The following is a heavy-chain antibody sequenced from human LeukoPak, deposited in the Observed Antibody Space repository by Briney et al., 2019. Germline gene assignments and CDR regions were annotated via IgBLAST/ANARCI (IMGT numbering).Heavy chain of an antibody. CDR1: GGSISSYY. J-gene: IGHJ4*02. CDR2: IYYSGST. D-gene: IGHD4-11*01. CDR3: ARGYYSNYVDY. V-gene: IGHV4-59*01. Sequence: SETLSLNCTVSGGSISSYYWSWIRKPPGKGLEWIGYIYYSGSTNYNPSLKSRVTISVDTSKNQFSLKLSSVTAADTAVYYCARGYYSNYVDYWGQGTLVTVSS.